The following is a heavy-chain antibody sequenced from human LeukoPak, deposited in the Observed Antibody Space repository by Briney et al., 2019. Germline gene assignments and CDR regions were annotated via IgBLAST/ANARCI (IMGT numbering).Heavy chain of an antibody. CDR2: INHSGST. Sequence: SETLSLTCAVYGGSFSGYYWSWIRQPPGKGLEWIGEINHSGSTNYNPSLKSRVTISVDTSKNQFSLKLSSVTAADTAVYYCGREWAAGNIVVVPAAEGYLDPWGQGTLVTVSS. V-gene: IGHV4-34*01. CDR1: GGSFSGYY. D-gene: IGHD2-2*01. CDR3: GREWAAGNIVVVPAAEGYLDP. J-gene: IGHJ5*02.